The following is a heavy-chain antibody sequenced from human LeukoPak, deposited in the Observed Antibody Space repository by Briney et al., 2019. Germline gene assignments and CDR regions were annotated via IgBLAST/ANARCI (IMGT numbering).Heavy chain of an antibody. CDR2: INYSGST. CDR3: ARVTTVTAANWFDP. V-gene: IGHV4-34*01. J-gene: IGHJ5*02. D-gene: IGHD4-11*01. Sequence: SETLSLTCAVYGGSFSGYYWSWIRQPPGKGLEWIGEINYSGSTNYNPSLKSRVTISVDTSKNQFSLKLSSVTAADTAVYYCARVTTVTAANWFDPWGQGTLVTVSS. CDR1: GGSFSGYY.